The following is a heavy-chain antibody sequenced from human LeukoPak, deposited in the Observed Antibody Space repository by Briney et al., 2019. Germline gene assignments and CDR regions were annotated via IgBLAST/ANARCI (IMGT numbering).Heavy chain of an antibody. D-gene: IGHD2-15*01. Sequence: SETLSLTCAVYGGSFSGYYWSWLRQPPGKGLEWIGEINHSGSTNYNPSLKSRVTISVDTSKNQFSLKLSSVTAADTAVYYCARWGVVVAATAALWGQGTLVTVSS. CDR3: ARWGVVVAATAAL. CDR2: INHSGST. V-gene: IGHV4-34*01. J-gene: IGHJ4*02. CDR1: GGSFSGYY.